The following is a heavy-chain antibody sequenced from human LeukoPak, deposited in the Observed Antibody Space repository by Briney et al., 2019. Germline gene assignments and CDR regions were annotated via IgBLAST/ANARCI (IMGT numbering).Heavy chain of an antibody. CDR2: IYPGDSDT. V-gene: IGHV5-51*01. CDR1: GFSFTSYW. D-gene: IGHD6-13*01. Sequence: GESLKISCKGSGFSFTSYWIAWVRQMPGKGLEWMGIIYPGDSDTRYSPSFQGQVTTSADKSISTAYLQWSSLKASDTAMYYCAKTGIASTGTSNFFDSWGQGTLVTVSS. J-gene: IGHJ4*02. CDR3: AKTGIASTGTSNFFDS.